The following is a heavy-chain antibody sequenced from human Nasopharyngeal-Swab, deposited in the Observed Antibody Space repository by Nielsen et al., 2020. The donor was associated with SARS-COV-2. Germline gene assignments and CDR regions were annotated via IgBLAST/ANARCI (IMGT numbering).Heavy chain of an antibody. CDR3: ARDSYGSESDYYYYGMDV. D-gene: IGHD3-10*01. Sequence: GESLKISCAASGFTFSSYWMSWVRQAPGKGLEWVANIKQDGSEKYYVDSVKGRFTISRDNAKNSLYLQMNSLRAEDTAVYYCARDSYGSESDYYYYGMDVWGQGTTVTVSS. CDR2: IKQDGSEK. CDR1: GFTFSSYW. J-gene: IGHJ6*02. V-gene: IGHV3-7*01.